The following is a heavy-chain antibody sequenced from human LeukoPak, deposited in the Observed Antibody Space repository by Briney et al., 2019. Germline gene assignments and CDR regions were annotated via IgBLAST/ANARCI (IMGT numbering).Heavy chain of an antibody. J-gene: IGHJ3*02. Sequence: GGSLRLSCAASGFTFSYDGMHWVRQAPGKGLEWVAFIRYDGNNKYYAESVKGRFTISRDNSKNTLYLQMDSLRAEDTAVYYCARAPGYDAFDIWGQGTMVTVSS. CDR1: GFTFSYDG. CDR2: IRYDGNNK. V-gene: IGHV3-30*02. D-gene: IGHD6-13*01. CDR3: ARAPGYDAFDI.